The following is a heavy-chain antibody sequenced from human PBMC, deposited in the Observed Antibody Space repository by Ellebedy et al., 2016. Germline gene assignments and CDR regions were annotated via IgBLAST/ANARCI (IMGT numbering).Heavy chain of an antibody. V-gene: IGHV4-34*01. CDR3: ERGITMVRGVVDPTHAFDI. Sequence: SETLSLTCAVYGGSFSGYYWSWIRQPPGKGLEWIGEINHNGRTNYNPSLKSRVTISVDTSKNQFSLKLSSVTAADTAVYYCERGITMVRGVVDPTHAFDIWGQGTMVTVSS. J-gene: IGHJ3*02. D-gene: IGHD3-10*01. CDR2: INHNGRT. CDR1: GGSFSGYY.